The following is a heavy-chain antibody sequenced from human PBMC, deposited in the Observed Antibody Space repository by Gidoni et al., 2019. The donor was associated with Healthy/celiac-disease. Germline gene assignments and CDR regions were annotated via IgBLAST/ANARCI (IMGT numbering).Heavy chain of an antibody. D-gene: IGHD6-13*01. CDR1: GFTFSDYY. V-gene: IGHV3-11*06. CDR3: ARADRIAAAGSFDY. CDR2: ISSSSSYT. Sequence: QVQLVESGGGLVKPGGSLRLSCAASGFTFSDYYMSWIRQAPGKGLGWVSYISSSSSYTNYADSVKGRFTISRDNAKNSLYLQMNSLRAEDTAVYYCARADRIAAAGSFDYWGQGTLVTVSS. J-gene: IGHJ4*02.